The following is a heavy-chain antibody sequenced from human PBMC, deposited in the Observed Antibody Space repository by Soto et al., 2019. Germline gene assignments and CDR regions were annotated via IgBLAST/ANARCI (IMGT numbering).Heavy chain of an antibody. CDR3: ARDREFRYYYDSQPHFDY. CDR1: GYTFTSYG. CDR2: ISAYNGNT. Sequence: GASVKVSCKASGYTFTSYGISWVRQAPGQGLEWMGWISAYNGNTNYAQKLQGRVTMTTVTSTSTAYMELRSLRSDDTAVYYCARDREFRYYYDSQPHFDYWGQGTLVTVSS. D-gene: IGHD3-22*01. J-gene: IGHJ4*02. V-gene: IGHV1-18*01.